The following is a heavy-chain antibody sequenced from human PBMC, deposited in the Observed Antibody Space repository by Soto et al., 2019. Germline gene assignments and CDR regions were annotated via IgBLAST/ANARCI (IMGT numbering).Heavy chain of an antibody. D-gene: IGHD3-10*01. CDR2: FDPEDGET. Sequence: ASVKVSCKVSGYTLTELSMHWVRQAPGKGLEWMGGFDPEDGETIYAQKFQGRVTMTEDTSTDTAYMELSSLRSEDTAVYYCAKDGPNDPTISKITMVRGVLGDHWGQGTTVTVSS. V-gene: IGHV1-24*01. J-gene: IGHJ6*02. CDR3: AKDGPNDPTISKITMVRGVLGDH. CDR1: GYTLTELS.